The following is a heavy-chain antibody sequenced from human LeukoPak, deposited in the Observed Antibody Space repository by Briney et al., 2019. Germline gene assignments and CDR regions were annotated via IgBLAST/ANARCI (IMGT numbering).Heavy chain of an antibody. CDR2: IQSDGTNK. Sequence: PGGSLRLSCAASGFTFNRYGIHWVRQAPGKGLEWVAFIQSDGTNKYYADSVKGRFTISRDNSKNTMYLEMNSLRAEDTAVYYCAKSGYCTNGVCYMFDYWGQETLVTVSS. CDR3: AKSGYCTNGVCYMFDY. J-gene: IGHJ4*02. D-gene: IGHD2-8*01. V-gene: IGHV3-30*02. CDR1: GFTFNRYG.